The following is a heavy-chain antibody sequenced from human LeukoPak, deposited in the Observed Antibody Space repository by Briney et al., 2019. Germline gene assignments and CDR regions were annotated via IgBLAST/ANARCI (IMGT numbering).Heavy chain of an antibody. Sequence: PSQTLSLTCTVPGGSISSGGYYWSWIRQHPGKGLEWIGYIYCSGSTYYNPSLKSRVTISVDTSKNQFSLKLSSVTAADTAVYYCARGADCSGGSCYPGNWFDPWGQGTLVTVSS. V-gene: IGHV4-31*03. J-gene: IGHJ5*02. CDR1: GGSISSGGYY. D-gene: IGHD2-15*01. CDR3: ARGADCSGGSCYPGNWFDP. CDR2: IYCSGST.